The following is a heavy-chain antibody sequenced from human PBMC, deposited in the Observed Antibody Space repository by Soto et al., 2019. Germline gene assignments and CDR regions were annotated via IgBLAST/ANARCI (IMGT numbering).Heavy chain of an antibody. V-gene: IGHV1-3*01. CDR2: INAGSGNT. CDR1: GYTFSAYT. D-gene: IGHD3-3*01. J-gene: IGHJ3*02. CDR3: ARDTETSGPSANEALDI. Sequence: ASVKVSCKATGYTFSAYTRNWVRQAPGQSLEWMGWINAGSGNTKYSQNFQGRVSITRDTSASTVYMELTGLTSEDTAVYYCARDTETSGPSANEALDIWGQGTMVTV.